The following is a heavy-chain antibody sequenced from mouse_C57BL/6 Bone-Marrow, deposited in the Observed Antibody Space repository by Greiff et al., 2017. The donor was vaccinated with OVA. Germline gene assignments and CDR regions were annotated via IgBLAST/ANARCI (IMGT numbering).Heavy chain of an antibody. CDR2: ISYDGSN. V-gene: IGHV3-6*01. J-gene: IGHJ2*01. CDR3: ARIYDGLYYFDY. D-gene: IGHD2-3*01. Sequence: EVKLMESGPGLVKPSQSLSLTCSVTGYSITSGYYWNWIRQFPGNKLEWMGYISYDGSNNYNPSLKNRISITRDTSKNQFFLKLNSVTTEDTATYYCARIYDGLYYFDYWGQGTTLTVSS. CDR1: GYSITSGYY.